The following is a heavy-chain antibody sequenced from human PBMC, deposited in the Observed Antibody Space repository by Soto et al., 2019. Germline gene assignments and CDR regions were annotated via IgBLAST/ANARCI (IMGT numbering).Heavy chain of an antibody. CDR2: ISSGGNTI. J-gene: IGHJ4*02. V-gene: IGHV3-48*03. Sequence: EVQLVESGGGLVQTGGSLRLSCAASGFTLNSYEMNWVHQAPGKGLEWVSYISSGGNTIYYADSVKGRFTISRDNAEKSLYLQMDSLRDEDTAVYYCARHHPEFDYWGLGTLVTVSS. CDR3: ARHHPEFDY. CDR1: GFTLNSYE.